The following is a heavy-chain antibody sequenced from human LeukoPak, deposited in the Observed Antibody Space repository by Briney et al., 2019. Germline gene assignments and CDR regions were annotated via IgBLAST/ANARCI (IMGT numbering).Heavy chain of an antibody. V-gene: IGHV4-39*07. CDR3: AMSITMIIVIIKRPPTIDY. CDR2: IYYSGST. Sequence: SETLSLTCTVSGGSINSITNYWGWIRQPPGKGLEWIGSIYYSGSTNYNPSLKSRVTISVDTSKNQFSLKLSSVTAADTAVYYCAMSITMIIVIIKRPPTIDYWGQGTLVTVSS. CDR1: GGSINSITNY. J-gene: IGHJ4*02. D-gene: IGHD3-22*01.